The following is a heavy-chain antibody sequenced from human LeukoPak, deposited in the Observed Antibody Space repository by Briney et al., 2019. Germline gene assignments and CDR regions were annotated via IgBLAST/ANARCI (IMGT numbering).Heavy chain of an antibody. J-gene: IGHJ4*02. Sequence: GGSLRLSCAASGFTLDDYAMHWVRQAPGKGLEWVSGISWNSGSIGYADSVKGRFTISRDNAKNSLYLQMNSLRAEDTALYYCAKDIRAGYSSGWRFDYWGQGTLVTVSS. CDR2: ISWNSGSI. CDR1: GFTLDDYA. CDR3: AKDIRAGYSSGWRFDY. D-gene: IGHD6-19*01. V-gene: IGHV3-9*01.